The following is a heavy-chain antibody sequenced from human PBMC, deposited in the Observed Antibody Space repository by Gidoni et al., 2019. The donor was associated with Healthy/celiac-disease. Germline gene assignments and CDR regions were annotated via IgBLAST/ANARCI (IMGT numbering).Heavy chain of an antibody. J-gene: IGHJ6*02. CDR1: GCTFSSHS. CDR2: ISSSSRYI. V-gene: IGHV3-21*01. Sequence: EVQLVESGGGMVKPGGSLRRSCAASGCTFSSHSMNWVRQAPGKGLEWVSSISSSSRYIYSADSVKGRFTISRDNAKNSLYLQMNSLRAEDTAVYYCARDPADYGYYYYGMDVWGQGTTVTVSS. CDR3: ARDPADYGYYYYGMDV. D-gene: IGHD4-17*01.